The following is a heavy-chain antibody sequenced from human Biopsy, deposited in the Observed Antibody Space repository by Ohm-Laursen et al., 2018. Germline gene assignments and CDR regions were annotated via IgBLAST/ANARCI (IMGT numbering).Heavy chain of an antibody. CDR3: AQTRNDYGGFYFDY. V-gene: IGHV4-34*01. J-gene: IGHJ4*02. CDR1: NVSFSSFY. CDR2: IRNT. D-gene: IGHD4/OR15-4a*01. Sequence: SETLSLTCAVYNVSFSSFYWSWIRQPPGKGLEWIGTIRNTYFRTSLKSRVTMSVDTSKNQFSLKLSSVTAADTGVYYCAQTRNDYGGFYFDYWGRGTLVTVSS.